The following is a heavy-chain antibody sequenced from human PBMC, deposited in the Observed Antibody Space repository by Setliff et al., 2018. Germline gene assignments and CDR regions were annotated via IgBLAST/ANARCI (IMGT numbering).Heavy chain of an antibody. CDR1: GGSFSGYY. CDR3: ASWGSGSYYPPHY. CDR2: IYYSGST. Sequence: NPSETLSLTCAVYGGSFSGYYWSWIRQPPGKRLEWIGSIYYSGSTYYNPSLKSRVTISVDTSKNQFSLKLSSVTAADTAVYYCASWGSGSYYPPHYWGQGTLVTVSS. D-gene: IGHD1-26*01. V-gene: IGHV4-34*01. J-gene: IGHJ4*02.